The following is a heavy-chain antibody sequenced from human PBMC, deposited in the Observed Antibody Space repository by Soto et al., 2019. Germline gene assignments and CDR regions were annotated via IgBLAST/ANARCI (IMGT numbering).Heavy chain of an antibody. D-gene: IGHD2-21*02. Sequence: GASVKVSCKASGYTFTSYAMHWVRQAPGQRLEWMGWINAGNGNTKYSQKFQGRVTITRDTSASTAYMELSSLRSEDTEVYYCARSIVVVTALDYWGQGTLVTVSS. CDR3: ARSIVVVTALDY. J-gene: IGHJ4*02. CDR2: INAGNGNT. V-gene: IGHV1-3*01. CDR1: GYTFTSYA.